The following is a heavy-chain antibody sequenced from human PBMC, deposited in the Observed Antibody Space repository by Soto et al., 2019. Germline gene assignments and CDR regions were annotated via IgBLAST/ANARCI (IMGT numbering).Heavy chain of an antibody. CDR1: GFIFSNYW. J-gene: IGHJ5*02. CDR2: IDQDGSEK. CDR3: ASALEPGNMRWCNWIDP. Sequence: EVQLVESGGGLVQPGRSLRLSCAASGFIFSNYWMTWVRQAPGKGLEWVANIDQDGSEKYYVDSVKGRFTISRDNAKNSLYLQMNSLRAEDTAVYYCASALEPGNMRWCNWIDPWGQGTLVTVSS. V-gene: IGHV3-7*01. D-gene: IGHD2-21*01.